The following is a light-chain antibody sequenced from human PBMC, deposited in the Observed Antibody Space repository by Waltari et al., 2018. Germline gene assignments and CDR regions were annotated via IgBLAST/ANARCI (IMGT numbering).Light chain of an antibody. CDR3: SSYTSSSTWV. CDR1: SSVVGGYNY. V-gene: IGLV2-14*01. J-gene: IGLJ3*02. Sequence: QSALTQPASVSGSPGQSITISCTGTSSVVGGYNYVSWYQQPPGKAPKLMIYDVSNRPSGVSNRFSGSKSGNTASLTISGLQAEDEADYYCSSYTSSSTWVFGGGTKLTVL. CDR2: DVS.